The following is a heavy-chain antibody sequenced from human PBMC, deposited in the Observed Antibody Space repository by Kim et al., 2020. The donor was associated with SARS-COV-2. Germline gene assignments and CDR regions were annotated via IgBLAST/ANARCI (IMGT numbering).Heavy chain of an antibody. D-gene: IGHD6-13*01. Sequence: GVSLRLSCAASGFTFSSYGMHWVRQAPGKGLEWVAVISYDGSNKYYADSVKGRFTISRDNSKNTLYLQMNSLRAEDTAVYYCAKLVPAAGTGRAFDIWGQGTMVTVSS. CDR2: ISYDGSNK. CDR3: AKLVPAAGTGRAFDI. CDR1: GFTFSSYG. V-gene: IGHV3-30*18. J-gene: IGHJ3*02.